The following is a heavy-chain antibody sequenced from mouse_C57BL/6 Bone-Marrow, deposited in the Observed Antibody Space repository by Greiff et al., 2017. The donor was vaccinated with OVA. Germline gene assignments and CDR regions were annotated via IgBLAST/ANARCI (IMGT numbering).Heavy chain of an antibody. CDR2: IYPGDGDT. Sequence: QVQLKESGAELVKPGASVKISCKASGYAFSSYWMNWVKQRPGKGLEWIGQIYPGDGDTNYNGKFKGKATLTADKSSSTAYMQLSSLTSEDSAVYFCARRPHYYGSSYGYFDVWGTGTTVTVSS. V-gene: IGHV1-80*01. CDR1: GYAFSSYW. CDR3: ARRPHYYGSSYGYFDV. D-gene: IGHD1-1*01. J-gene: IGHJ1*03.